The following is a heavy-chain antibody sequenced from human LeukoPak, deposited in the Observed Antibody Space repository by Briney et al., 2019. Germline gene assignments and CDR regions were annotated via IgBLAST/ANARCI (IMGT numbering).Heavy chain of an antibody. CDR3: ARVGTTSNFYYYYGMDV. CDR2: INSDGSTT. J-gene: IGHJ6*02. CDR1: GFTFSSYW. Sequence: PGGSLRLSCAASGFTFSSYWMYWVRQAPGKGLVWVSRINSDGSTTSYADSVKGRFTISRDNAKNTLYLQMNSLRAEDTAVYYCARVGTTSNFYYYYGMDVWGQGTTVTVPS. D-gene: IGHD2/OR15-2a*01. V-gene: IGHV3-74*01.